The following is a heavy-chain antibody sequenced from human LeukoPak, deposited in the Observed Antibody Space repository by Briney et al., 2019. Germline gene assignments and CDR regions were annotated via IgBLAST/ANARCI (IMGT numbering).Heavy chain of an antibody. CDR1: GFTISDYY. CDR2: ISSSGSTI. J-gene: IGHJ6*02. CDR3: ARVDDYDSSGYPLDV. D-gene: IGHD3-22*01. V-gene: IGHV3-11*01. Sequence: GGSLRLSCAASGFTISDYYMSWIRQAPGKGLEWVSYISSSGSTIYYADSVKGRFTISRDNAKNSLYLQMNSLRAEDTAVYYCARVDDYDSSGYPLDVWGQGTTVTVSS.